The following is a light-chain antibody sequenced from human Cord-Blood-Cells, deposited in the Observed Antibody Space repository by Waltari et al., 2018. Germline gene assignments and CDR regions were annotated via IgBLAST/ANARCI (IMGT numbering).Light chain of an antibody. CDR1: QRVSSY. CDR3: QQRSNWST. V-gene: IGKV3-11*01. CDR2: DAS. J-gene: IGKJ3*01. Sequence: EMVFKQSPATLSLSPGQRATPSCRASQRVSSYLAWYQHKHGQAPMLLIYDASNRATGIPARFSGSGSRTYFTLTSSSLEPEDFAVYCCQQRSNWSTFGPGTKVDIK.